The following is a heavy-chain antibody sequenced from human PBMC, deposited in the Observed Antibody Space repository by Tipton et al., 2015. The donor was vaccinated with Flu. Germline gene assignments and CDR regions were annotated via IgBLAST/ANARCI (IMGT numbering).Heavy chain of an antibody. D-gene: IGHD6-6*01. CDR1: GGSLSSYY. V-gene: IGHV4-34*01. Sequence: LRLSCTVSGGSLSSYYWSWIRQPPGKGPEWIGEINHSGSTNYNPSLKSRVTISVDTSKNQFSLKLSSVTAADTAVYYCARAPSGGSSIAARPNWFDPWGQGTLVTVSS. CDR3: ARAPSGGSSIAARPNWFDP. CDR2: INHSGST. J-gene: IGHJ5*02.